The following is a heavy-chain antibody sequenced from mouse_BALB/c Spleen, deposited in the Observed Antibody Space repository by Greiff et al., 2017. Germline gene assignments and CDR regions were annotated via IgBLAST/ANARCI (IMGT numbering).Heavy chain of an antibody. CDR2: INPSTGYT. CDR1: GYTFTSYW. CDR3: AREGTGSFAY. Sequence: VQLQQSGAELAKPGASVKMSCKASGYTFTSYWMHWVKQRPGQGLEWIGYINPSTGYTEYNQKFKDKATLTADKSSSTAYMQLSSLTSEDSAVYYCAREGTGSFAYWGQGTLVTVSA. J-gene: IGHJ3*01. V-gene: IGHV1-7*01. D-gene: IGHD4-1*01.